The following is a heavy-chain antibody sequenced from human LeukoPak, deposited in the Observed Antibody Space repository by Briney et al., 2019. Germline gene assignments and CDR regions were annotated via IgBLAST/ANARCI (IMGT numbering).Heavy chain of an antibody. J-gene: IGHJ5*02. Sequence: GGSLRLSCAASGFTFSSHAMSWVRQAPGKGLEWVSVISGSGGSTYYADSVKGRFTISRDNAKISLYLQMNSLRAEDTAVYYCASLYGSGPNWFDPWGQGTLVTVSS. D-gene: IGHD3-10*01. CDR3: ASLYGSGPNWFDP. V-gene: IGHV3-23*01. CDR1: GFTFSSHA. CDR2: ISGSGGST.